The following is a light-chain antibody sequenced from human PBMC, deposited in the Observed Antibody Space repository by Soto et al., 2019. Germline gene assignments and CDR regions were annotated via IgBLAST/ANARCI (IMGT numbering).Light chain of an antibody. CDR2: GAS. CDR1: QSISGSY. J-gene: IGKJ2*01. CDR3: QQYGRSPYT. V-gene: IGKV3-20*01. Sequence: EIVLTQSPGTLSLSPGERATLSCWASQSISGSYLAWYQQKPGQAPRLLIYGASSRATGIPDRFSGSGSGTDFTLTINRLEREDFAVYYCQQYGRSPYTFGQGTKLEIK.